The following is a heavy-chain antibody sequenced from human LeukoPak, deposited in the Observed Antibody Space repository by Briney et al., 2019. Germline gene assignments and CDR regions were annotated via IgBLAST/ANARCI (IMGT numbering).Heavy chain of an antibody. CDR2: ISYDGSNK. CDR3: AKTGNYNWNGFDY. V-gene: IGHV3-30*18. J-gene: IGHJ4*02. Sequence: PGGSLRLSCAASRFTFSNYGMHWVRQAPGKGLEWVAIISYDGSNKYYADSVKGRFTISRDNSKNTLYLQMNSLRVEDSAVYYCAKTGNYNWNGFDYWGQGTLVTVFS. D-gene: IGHD1-20*01. CDR1: RFTFSNYG.